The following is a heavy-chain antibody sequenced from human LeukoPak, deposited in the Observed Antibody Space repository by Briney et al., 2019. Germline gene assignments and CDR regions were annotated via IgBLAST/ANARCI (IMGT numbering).Heavy chain of an antibody. CDR3: AKNNGMDV. CDR2: VNRDGSET. CDR1: GFALSSHW. Sequence: GGSLRLSCAASGFALSSHWMTWVRQVPGRGPEWVANVNRDGSETYYLDSVKGRFTISKDNAKNSLYLQMNSLRAEDTALYHCAKNNGMDVWGQGTTVIVSS. V-gene: IGHV3-7*03. J-gene: IGHJ6*02.